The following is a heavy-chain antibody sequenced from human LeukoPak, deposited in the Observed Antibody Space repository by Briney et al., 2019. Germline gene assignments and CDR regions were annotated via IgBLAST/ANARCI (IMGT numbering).Heavy chain of an antibody. J-gene: IGHJ6*02. Sequence: GGSLRLSCAVSGFTFSDYYMSWIRQAPGKGLECVSYISSSGNIIYYADSVRGRFTISRDNAKNSLYLQMNSLRAEDTAIYYCARDTVRGDSFYYGMDVWGQGTTVTVSS. V-gene: IGHV3-11*01. CDR3: ARDTVRGDSFYYGMDV. CDR1: GFTFSDYY. CDR2: ISSSGNII. D-gene: IGHD3-16*02.